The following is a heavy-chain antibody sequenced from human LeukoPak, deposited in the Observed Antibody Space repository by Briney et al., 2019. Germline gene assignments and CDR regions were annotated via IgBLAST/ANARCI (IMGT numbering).Heavy chain of an antibody. D-gene: IGHD6-19*01. CDR1: GFTFSSYT. CDR3: ARALDSSGWNGRDY. Sequence: PGRSLRLSCAASGFTFSSYTMDWVRQAPGKGLEWVAVISYDGSNKGYADSVKGRFTISRDKSKNTLYLQMNSLRPEDTAVYYCARALDSSGWNGRDYWGQGTLVTVYS. V-gene: IGHV3-30-3*01. J-gene: IGHJ4*02. CDR2: ISYDGSNK.